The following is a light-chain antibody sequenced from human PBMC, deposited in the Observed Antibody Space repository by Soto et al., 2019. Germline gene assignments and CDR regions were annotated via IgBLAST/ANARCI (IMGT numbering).Light chain of an antibody. CDR2: ENN. CDR1: SSNIGAGYD. V-gene: IGLV1-40*01. CDR3: QSYDTSLRGSL. J-gene: IGLJ2*01. Sequence: QSVLTQPPSVSGAPGQRVTISCTGSSSNIGAGYDVHWYQQFPGTAPKLLIYENNNRPSGVPDRFSGSKSGTSASLAITGLQAADEADYYCQSYDTSLRGSLFGGGTQLTVL.